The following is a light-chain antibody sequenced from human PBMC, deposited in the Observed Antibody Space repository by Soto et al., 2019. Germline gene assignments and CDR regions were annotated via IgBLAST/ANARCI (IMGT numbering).Light chain of an antibody. J-gene: IGKJ5*01. V-gene: IGKV1-9*01. CDR2: AAS. CDR1: QGIGNY. Sequence: DIQLTQSPSFLSASVGDRVTITCRASQGIGNYLAWYQQRPGKVPGLLIYAASTLQYGVPSRFSGSGSGTEFTLTISSLRPEDFATYYGQQVHSYPNTFGQGTRLEIK. CDR3: QQVHSYPNT.